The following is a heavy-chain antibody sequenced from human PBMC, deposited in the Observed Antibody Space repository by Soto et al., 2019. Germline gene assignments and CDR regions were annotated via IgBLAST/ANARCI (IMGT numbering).Heavy chain of an antibody. D-gene: IGHD6-13*01. Sequence: SETLSLTCAVSGDSISSYYWSWIRQPPGKGLEWIGYIYYSGSTNYNPSLKSRVTISVDTSKNQFSLKLSSVTAADTAVYYCARDSAYSSSWYAGYYGMDVWGQGTTVTVS. CDR3: ARDSAYSSSWYAGYYGMDV. CDR1: GDSISSYY. CDR2: IYYSGST. J-gene: IGHJ6*02. V-gene: IGHV4-59*01.